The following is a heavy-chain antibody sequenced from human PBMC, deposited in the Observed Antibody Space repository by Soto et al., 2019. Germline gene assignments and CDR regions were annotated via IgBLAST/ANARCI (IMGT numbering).Heavy chain of an antibody. CDR1: GGSISSYY. CDR3: ARGRRFGYCSSTSCYALGWFDP. J-gene: IGHJ5*02. V-gene: IGHV4-59*12. D-gene: IGHD2-2*01. Sequence: PSETLSLTCTVSGGSISSYYWSWIRQPPGKGLEWIGYIYYSGSTNYNPSLKSRVTISVDTSKNQFSLKLSSVTAADTAVYYCARGRRFGYCSSTSCYALGWFDPWGQGTLVTVSS. CDR2: IYYSGST.